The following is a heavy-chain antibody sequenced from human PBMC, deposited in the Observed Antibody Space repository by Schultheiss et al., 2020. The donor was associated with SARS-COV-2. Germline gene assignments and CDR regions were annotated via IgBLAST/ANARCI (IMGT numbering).Heavy chain of an antibody. CDR1: GFTFSSYS. V-gene: IGHV3-48*01. Sequence: GESLKISCAASGFTFSSYSMNWVRQAPGKGLEWVSYISSSSTIYYADSVKGRFTISRDNSKNTLYLQMNSLRAEDTAVYYCARKVTHCSSTTCYTQYNWFDPWGQGTLVTVSS. J-gene: IGHJ5*02. CDR3: ARKVTHCSSTTCYTQYNWFDP. D-gene: IGHD2-2*02. CDR2: ISSSSTI.